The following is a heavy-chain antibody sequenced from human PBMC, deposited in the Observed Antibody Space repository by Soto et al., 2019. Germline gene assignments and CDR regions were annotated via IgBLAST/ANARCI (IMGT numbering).Heavy chain of an antibody. CDR3: ARDSPNYYDSSGYYYRQFDY. CDR2: INWNGGST. Sequence: GGSLRLSCAASGFTFDDYGMSWVRQAPGKGLEWVSGINWNGGSTGYADSVKGRFTISRDNAKNSLYLQMNSLRAEDTALYYCARDSPNYYDSSGYYYRQFDYWGQGTLVTVSS. D-gene: IGHD3-22*01. CDR1: GFTFDDYG. J-gene: IGHJ4*02. V-gene: IGHV3-20*04.